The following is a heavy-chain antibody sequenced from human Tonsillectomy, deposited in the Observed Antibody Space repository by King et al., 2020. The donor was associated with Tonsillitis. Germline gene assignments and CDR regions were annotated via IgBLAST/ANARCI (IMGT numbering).Heavy chain of an antibody. CDR2: ISYDGSNK. CDR1: GFTFSNHD. J-gene: IGHJ4*02. D-gene: IGHD3-10*01. V-gene: IGHV3-33*05. CDR3: ARDGGFGEEDY. Sequence: QLVQSGGGVVQPGRSLRLSCAASGFTFSNHDMHWVRQTPGKGLEWVTIISYDGSNKYYADSVKGRFTISRDNSKNTLYLQMNSLRAEDTAVYYCARDGGFGEEDYWGQGTLVTVSS.